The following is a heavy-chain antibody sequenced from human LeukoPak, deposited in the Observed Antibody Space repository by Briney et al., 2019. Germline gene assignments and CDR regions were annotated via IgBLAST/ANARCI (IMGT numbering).Heavy chain of an antibody. V-gene: IGHV5-51*01. Sequence: GESLKISCQGSGYSFTSYWIGWVRQMPGKGLEWMGIIYPGDSDTRYSPSFQGQVNISADKSISTAYLQWSSLKASDTAMYYCARQYYDSNGPTDAFDIWGQGTMVTVSS. CDR2: IYPGDSDT. J-gene: IGHJ3*02. CDR3: ARQYYDSNGPTDAFDI. D-gene: IGHD3-22*01. CDR1: GYSFTSYW.